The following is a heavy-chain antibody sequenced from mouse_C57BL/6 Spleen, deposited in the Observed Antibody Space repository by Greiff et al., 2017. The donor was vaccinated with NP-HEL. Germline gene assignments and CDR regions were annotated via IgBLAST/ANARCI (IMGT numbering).Heavy chain of an antibody. V-gene: IGHV1-18*01. CDR1: GYTFTDYN. Sequence: EVQLQQSGPELVKPGASVKIPCKASGYTFTDYNMDWVKQSHGKSLEWIGDINPNNGGTNYNQKFKGKATLTVDKSSSTAYMELRSLTSEDTAVYDCARREVTGGFAYWGQGTLVTVSA. CDR2: INPNNGGT. J-gene: IGHJ3*01. CDR3: ARREVTGGFAY. D-gene: IGHD2-2*01.